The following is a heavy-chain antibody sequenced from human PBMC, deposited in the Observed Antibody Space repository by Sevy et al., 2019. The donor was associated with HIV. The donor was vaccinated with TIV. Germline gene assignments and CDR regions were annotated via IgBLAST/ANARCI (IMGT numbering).Heavy chain of an antibody. D-gene: IGHD2-21*01. J-gene: IGHJ4*02. CDR2: NSVASGNR. V-gene: IGHV3-23*01. CDR3: ARAQQVTMLVVIGGLYFDF. CDR1: GFTFSTYA. Sequence: GGSLRLSCAGSGFTFSTYAMSWVRQAPGKGLEWVSGNSVASGNRYYADSVKGRFTISRDNSKNTLYLQMNSLRAEDTDLYYCARAQQVTMLVVIGGLYFDFWGEGTLVTVSS.